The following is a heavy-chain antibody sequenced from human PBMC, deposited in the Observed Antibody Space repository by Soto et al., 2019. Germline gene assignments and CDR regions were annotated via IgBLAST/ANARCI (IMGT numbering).Heavy chain of an antibody. CDR1: GGSISSGDYY. CDR2: IYYSGST. V-gene: IGHV4-30-4*01. Sequence: QVQLQESGPGLVKPSQTLSLTCTVSGGSISSGDYYWSWIRQPPGKGLEWIGYIYYSGSTYYNPXXKSXXXISVDTSKNQXXLXLXXVTAADTAVYYCARAYRRELLWFGELRWGNDAFDIWGQGTMVTVSS. J-gene: IGHJ3*02. D-gene: IGHD3-10*01. CDR3: ARAYRRELLWFGELRWGNDAFDI.